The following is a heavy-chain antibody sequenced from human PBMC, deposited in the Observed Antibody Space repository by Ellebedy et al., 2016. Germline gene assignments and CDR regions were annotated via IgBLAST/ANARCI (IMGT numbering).Heavy chain of an antibody. D-gene: IGHD3-22*01. J-gene: IGHJ4*02. CDR3: ARDPTRYYDSSGYWANDY. CDR2: ISYDGSNK. CDR1: GFTFSSYA. V-gene: IGHV3-30-3*01. Sequence: GESLKISXAASGFTFSSYAMHWVRQAPGKGLEWVAVISYDGSNKYYADSVKGRFTISRDNSKNTLYLQMNSLRAEDTAVYYCARDPTRYYDSSGYWANDYWGQGTLVTVSS.